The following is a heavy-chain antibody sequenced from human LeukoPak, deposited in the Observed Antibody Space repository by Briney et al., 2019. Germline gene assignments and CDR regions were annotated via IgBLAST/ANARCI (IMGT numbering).Heavy chain of an antibody. V-gene: IGHV1-2*02. CDR2: INPNSGGT. D-gene: IGHD6-6*01. J-gene: IGHJ4*02. Sequence: ASVKVSCKASGYTFTGYYMHWVRQAPGQGLEWMGWINPNSGGTNYAQKFQGRVTMTRDTSISTAYMELSRLRSADTAVYYCARTRGYSSSDFDYWGQGTLVTVSS. CDR1: GYTFTGYY. CDR3: ARTRGYSSSDFDY.